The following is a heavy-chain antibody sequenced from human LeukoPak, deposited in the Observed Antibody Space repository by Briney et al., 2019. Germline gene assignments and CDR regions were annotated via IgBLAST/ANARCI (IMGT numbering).Heavy chain of an antibody. V-gene: IGHV3-69-1*01. CDR3: ARVRYCSTTSCPRGFDY. CDR1: GFAFSNFG. CDR2: ITSTTSI. J-gene: IGHJ4*02. Sequence: GGSLRLSCAASGFAFSNFGMTWVRQAPGKGPEWVSFITSTTSIYYADSVKGRFTISRDNAKNSLYLQMNSLRAEDTAVYYCARVRYCSTTSCPRGFDYWGQGTLVTVSS. D-gene: IGHD2-2*01.